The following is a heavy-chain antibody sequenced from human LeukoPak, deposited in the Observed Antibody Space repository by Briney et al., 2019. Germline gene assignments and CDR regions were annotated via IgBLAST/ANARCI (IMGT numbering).Heavy chain of an antibody. V-gene: IGHV1-18*01. CDR2: ISAYNGNT. J-gene: IGHJ4*02. D-gene: IGHD3-16*02. CDR3: ARSSPYDYIWGSYRSAGGGFDY. Sequence: ASVKVSCKASGCTFTSYGISWVRQAPGQGLEWMGWISAYNGNTNYAQKLQGRVTMTTDTSTSTAYMELRSLRSDDTAVYYCARSSPYDYIWGSYRSAGGGFDYWGQGTLVTVSS. CDR1: GCTFTSYG.